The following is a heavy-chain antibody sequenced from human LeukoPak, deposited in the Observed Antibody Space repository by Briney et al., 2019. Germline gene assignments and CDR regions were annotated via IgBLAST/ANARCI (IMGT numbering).Heavy chain of an antibody. J-gene: IGHJ6*01. CDR2: ISYDGSNQ. CDR1: GFTFSSFG. V-gene: IGHV3-30*03. CDR3: ARDKGGGYVFSFFYGPDV. D-gene: IGHD3-3*01. Sequence: GGSLRLSCAASGFTFSSFGMHWVRQAPGKGLEWVAVISYDGSNQFYVDSVRGRFTISRDNAKNTLYLQMNSLRADDTAVYYCARDKGGGYVFSFFYGPDVWGQGTTVTVS.